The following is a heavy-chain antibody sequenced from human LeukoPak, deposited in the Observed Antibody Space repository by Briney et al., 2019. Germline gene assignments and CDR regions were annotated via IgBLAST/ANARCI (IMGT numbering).Heavy chain of an antibody. CDR3: ASETYYYDSSGPASDI. D-gene: IGHD3-22*01. CDR2: IYYSGST. V-gene: IGHV4-39*01. CDR1: GGSISSSSYY. J-gene: IGHJ3*02. Sequence: SETLSLTRTVSGGSISSSSYYWGWIRQPPGKGLEWIGSIYYSGSTYYNPSLKSRVTISVDTSKNQFSLKLSSVTAADTAVYYCASETYYYDSSGPASDIWGQGTMVTVSS.